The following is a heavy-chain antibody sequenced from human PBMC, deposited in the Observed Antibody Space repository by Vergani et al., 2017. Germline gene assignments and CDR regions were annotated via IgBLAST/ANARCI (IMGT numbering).Heavy chain of an antibody. J-gene: IGHJ3*02. CDR3: ARVIMVGARNDAFDI. Sequence: EVQLVESGGGLIQPGGSLRLSCAASGFTVSSNYMSWVRQATGKGLGWVSVIYSGGSTYYADSVKGRFPISRDNSKNTLYLQMNSLRAEETAVYYCARVIMVGARNDAFDIWGQGTMVTVSS. D-gene: IGHD1-26*01. CDR1: GFTVSSNY. CDR2: IYSGGST. V-gene: IGHV3-53*01.